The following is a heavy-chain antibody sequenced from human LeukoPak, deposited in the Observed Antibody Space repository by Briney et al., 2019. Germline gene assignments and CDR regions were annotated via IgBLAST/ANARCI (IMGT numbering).Heavy chain of an antibody. CDR2: IYHSGST. D-gene: IGHD3-3*01. CDR1: GYSISSGYY. V-gene: IGHV4-38-2*01. Sequence: PSETLSLTCAVSGYSISSGYYWGWIRQPPGKGLEWIGSIYHSGSTYYNPSLKSRVTISVDTSKNQFYLKLSSVTAADTAVYYCARPYYDFWSGNENWFDPSRQGTLVTVSS. CDR3: ARPYYDFWSGNENWFDP. J-gene: IGHJ5*02.